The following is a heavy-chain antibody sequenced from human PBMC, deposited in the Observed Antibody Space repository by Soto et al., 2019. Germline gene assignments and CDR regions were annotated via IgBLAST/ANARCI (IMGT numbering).Heavy chain of an antibody. V-gene: IGHV1-69*01. CDR2: IIPIFGTA. CDR1: GGIFTSYA. D-gene: IGHD2-21*01. CDR3: SRGQYSTSYYYYYCGMDV. Sequence: QVQLVQSGAEVKKPGSSVKVSCKASGGIFTSYAFSWVRQAPGQGLEWMGGIIPIFGTARYAQKFQGRVTITAAESTSTASMELSSLRSDDTAVYYCSRGQYSTSYYYYYCGMDVWGQGTTVTVSS. J-gene: IGHJ6*02.